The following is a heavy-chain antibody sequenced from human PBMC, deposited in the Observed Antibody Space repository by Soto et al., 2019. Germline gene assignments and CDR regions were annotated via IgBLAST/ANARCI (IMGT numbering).Heavy chain of an antibody. D-gene: IGHD3-10*01. CDR2: IHYRGRT. CDR3: ARGVTLVRGVIHTPYFDY. J-gene: IGHJ4*02. Sequence: QVQLQESGPGLVKPSQTLSLTCTVSGGSISSGGYYWSGIRQHPGKGLEWIGYIHYRGRTYYNPSLTSRVTIAVDTSKNQFALKLSSVTAADTAVYYCARGVTLVRGVIHTPYFDYWGQGALVTVSS. V-gene: IGHV4-31*03. CDR1: GGSISSGGYY.